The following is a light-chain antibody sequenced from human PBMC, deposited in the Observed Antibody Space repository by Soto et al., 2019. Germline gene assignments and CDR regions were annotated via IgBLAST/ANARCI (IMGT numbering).Light chain of an antibody. CDR3: QQRSNWIT. Sequence: EIVLTHSPATLSLSPGERATLSCRASQSVSSYLAWYQQKPGQAPRLLIYDASNRATGIPARFSGSGSGTDFTLTISSLEPEDFAVYYCQQRSNWITFGQGTRLE. CDR2: DAS. CDR1: QSVSSY. V-gene: IGKV3-11*01. J-gene: IGKJ5*01.